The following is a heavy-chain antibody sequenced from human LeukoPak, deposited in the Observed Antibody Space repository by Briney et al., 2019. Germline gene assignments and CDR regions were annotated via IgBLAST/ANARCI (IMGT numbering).Heavy chain of an antibody. J-gene: IGHJ4*02. CDR2: IVVGSGNT. CDR1: GFTFTSSA. CDR3: AADRHSSGWYVGY. Sequence: GASVKVSCTASGFTFTSSAVQWVRQARGQRLEWIGWIVVGSGNTNYAQKFQERVTITRDMSTSTAYMELSSLRSEDTAVYYCAADRHSSGWYVGYWGQGTLVTVSS. V-gene: IGHV1-58*01. D-gene: IGHD6-19*01.